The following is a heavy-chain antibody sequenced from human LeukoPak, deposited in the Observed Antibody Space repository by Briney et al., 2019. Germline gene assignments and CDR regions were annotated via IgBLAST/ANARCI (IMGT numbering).Heavy chain of an antibody. CDR2: INPNSGGT. CDR1: GYTFTGYY. Sequence: ASVKVSCKASGYTFTGYYMHWVRQAPGQGLEWMGWINPNSGGTNYAQKFQGGVTMTRDTSISTAYMELSRLRSDDTAVYYCAREAVAGGGFDYWGQGTLVTVSS. J-gene: IGHJ4*02. D-gene: IGHD6-19*01. CDR3: AREAVAGGGFDY. V-gene: IGHV1-2*02.